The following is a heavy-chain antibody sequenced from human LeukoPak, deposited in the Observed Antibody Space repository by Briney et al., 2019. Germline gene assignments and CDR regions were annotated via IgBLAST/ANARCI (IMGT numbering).Heavy chain of an antibody. D-gene: IGHD1-1*01. CDR1: GFILRSHA. Sequence: GGSLRLACSASGFILRSHAMHWVRQAPGKGLEYVSRISDNGGSTYYADSVKGRFTISRDNSKNTLYLQMSSLRAVDTAVYYCVKDNEAGGSPFDRWGQGTLVTVSS. V-gene: IGHV3-64D*06. J-gene: IGHJ4*02. CDR2: ISDNGGST. CDR3: VKDNEAGGSPFDR.